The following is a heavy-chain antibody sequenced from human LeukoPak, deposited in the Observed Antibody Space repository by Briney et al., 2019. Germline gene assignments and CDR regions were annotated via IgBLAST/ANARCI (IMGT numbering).Heavy chain of an antibody. Sequence: SVKVSCKASGGTFSSYAISWVRQAPGQGLEWMGGIIPIFGTANYAQKFQGRVTITADESTSTAYMELSSLRSEDTAVYYCARTIVLRYFDWLLLDYWGQGTLATVSS. CDR2: IIPIFGTA. CDR1: GGTFSSYA. CDR3: ARTIVLRYFDWLLLDY. J-gene: IGHJ4*02. D-gene: IGHD3-9*01. V-gene: IGHV1-69*13.